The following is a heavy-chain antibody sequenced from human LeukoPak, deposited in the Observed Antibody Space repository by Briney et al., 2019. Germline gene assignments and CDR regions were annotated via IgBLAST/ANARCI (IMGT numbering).Heavy chain of an antibody. D-gene: IGHD3-22*01. Sequence: SQTLSLTCTVSGGSVSSGDYYWSWIRQPPGKGLEWVGYIYYSGSAYYNPSLRSRVTISVDMSKNQFSLKLSSVTAADTAVYYCARPYYYGSRIDPWGQGTLVTVSS. V-gene: IGHV4-30-4*01. J-gene: IGHJ5*02. CDR3: ARPYYYGSRIDP. CDR2: IYYSGSA. CDR1: GGSVSSGDYY.